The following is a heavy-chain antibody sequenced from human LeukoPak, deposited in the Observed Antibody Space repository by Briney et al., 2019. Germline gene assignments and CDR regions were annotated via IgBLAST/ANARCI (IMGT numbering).Heavy chain of an antibody. CDR3: ARVLRYCSGGNCYSGGLGYMDV. CDR2: ISSSGSTI. Sequence: GGSLRLSCAASGFTFSDYYMSWIRQAPGKGLEWVSYISSSGSTIYYADSVKGRFTISRDNAKNSLYLQMDSLRAEDTAVYYCARVLRYCSGGNCYSGGLGYMDVWGKGTTVTISS. D-gene: IGHD2-15*01. CDR1: GFTFSDYY. J-gene: IGHJ6*03. V-gene: IGHV3-11*01.